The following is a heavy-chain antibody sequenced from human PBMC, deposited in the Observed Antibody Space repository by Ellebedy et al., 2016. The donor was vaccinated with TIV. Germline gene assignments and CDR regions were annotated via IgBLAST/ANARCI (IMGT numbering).Heavy chain of an antibody. D-gene: IGHD2-15*01. Sequence: ASVKVSCKASGYTFTSYYMHWVRQAPGQGLEWMGWINPNTGGTNYAQTFRGRVTMTRDTSISTAYMELNSLRSDDTAVYYCARSTTRPRDCSGGKCYSYFYYGMDVWGQGTTVTVSS. CDR2: INPNTGGT. CDR1: GYTFTSYY. CDR3: ARSTTRPRDCSGGKCYSYFYYGMDV. V-gene: IGHV1-2*02. J-gene: IGHJ6*02.